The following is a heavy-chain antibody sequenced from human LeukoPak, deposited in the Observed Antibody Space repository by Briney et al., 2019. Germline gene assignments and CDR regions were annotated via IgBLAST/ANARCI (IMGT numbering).Heavy chain of an antibody. Sequence: ASVKVSCKASGYTFTSHYMHWVRQAPGQGLEWMGIINPSGGSTSYAQKFQGRVTMTRDTSTSTVYMELSSLRSEDTAVYYCARVGAGGIRSIAAARLAFDYWGQGTLVTVSS. D-gene: IGHD6-13*01. V-gene: IGHV1-46*01. CDR3: ARVGAGGIRSIAAARLAFDY. CDR1: GYTFTSHY. J-gene: IGHJ4*02. CDR2: INPSGGST.